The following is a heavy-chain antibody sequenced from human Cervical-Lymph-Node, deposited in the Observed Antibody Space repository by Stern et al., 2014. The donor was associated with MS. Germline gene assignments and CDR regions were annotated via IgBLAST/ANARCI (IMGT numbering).Heavy chain of an antibody. D-gene: IGHD2-21*02. CDR2: IWYEGTNE. Sequence: VQLVESGGGVVQPGKSLRLSCTASGFAFSRHGMHWVRQVPGKGLEWVAVIWYEGTNEKYEDSVKGRFTISRDNSKNSLYLEMNSLRVEDTAVYYCAREKGACSGDDFDLTFDSWGQGTLVTVSS. V-gene: IGHV3-33*01. CDR3: AREKGACSGDDFDLTFDS. J-gene: IGHJ4*02. CDR1: GFAFSRHG.